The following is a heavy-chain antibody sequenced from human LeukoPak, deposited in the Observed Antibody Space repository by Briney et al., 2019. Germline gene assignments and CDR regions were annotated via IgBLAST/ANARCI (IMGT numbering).Heavy chain of an antibody. D-gene: IGHD1-14*01. CDR1: GDSISTTTYY. V-gene: IGHV4-39*01. Sequence: PSETLSLTCTVSGDSISTTTYYWGWIRQPPGKGLEWIGSFYYSGSPYYNPSLKSRVTISVDTSKNQFSLKLTSVTAADTAVYYGARHQNHQPHDYWGQGTLVTVSS. J-gene: IGHJ4*02. CDR3: ARHQNHQPHDY. CDR2: FYYSGSP.